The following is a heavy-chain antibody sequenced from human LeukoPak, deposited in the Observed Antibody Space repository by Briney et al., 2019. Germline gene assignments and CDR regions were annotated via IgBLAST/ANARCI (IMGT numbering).Heavy chain of an antibody. V-gene: IGHV1-69*13. CDR3: ARDRGPYCSGGSCYFTDAFDI. J-gene: IGHJ3*02. CDR1: GGTFSSYA. Sequence: ASVKVSCKASGGTFSSYAISWVRQAPGQGLEWMGGIIPIFGTANYAQKFQGRVTIIADESTSTAYMELSSLRSEDTAVYYSARDRGPYCSGGSCYFTDAFDIWGQGTMVTVSS. D-gene: IGHD2-15*01. CDR2: IIPIFGTA.